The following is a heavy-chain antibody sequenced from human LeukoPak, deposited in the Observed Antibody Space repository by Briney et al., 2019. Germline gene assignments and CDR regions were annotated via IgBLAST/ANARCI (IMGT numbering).Heavy chain of an antibody. J-gene: IGHJ4*02. Sequence: GGSLRLSCAASGFTFSSYWMSWVRQAPGKGLEWVANIKQDGSEKYYVDSVKGRFTISRDNAKNSLYLQMNSLRGEDTAVYYGAKYLRAESDGRYFDYWGRGTLVTVSS. D-gene: IGHD1-26*01. CDR1: GFTFSSYW. CDR3: AKYLRAESDGRYFDY. V-gene: IGHV3-7*01. CDR2: IKQDGSEK.